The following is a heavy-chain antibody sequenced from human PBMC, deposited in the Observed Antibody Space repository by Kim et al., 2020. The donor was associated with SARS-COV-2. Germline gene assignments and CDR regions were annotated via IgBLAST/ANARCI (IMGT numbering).Heavy chain of an antibody. V-gene: IGHV4-34*01. CDR2: INHSGST. J-gene: IGHJ5*02. D-gene: IGHD3-3*01. Sequence: SETLSLTCAVYGGSFSGYYWSWIRQPPGKGLEWIGEINHSGSTNYNPSLKSRVTTSVDTSKNQFSLKLSSVTAADTAVYYCARGLGVLRFLGGFDPWGQG. CDR1: GGSFSGYY. CDR3: ARGLGVLRFLGGFDP.